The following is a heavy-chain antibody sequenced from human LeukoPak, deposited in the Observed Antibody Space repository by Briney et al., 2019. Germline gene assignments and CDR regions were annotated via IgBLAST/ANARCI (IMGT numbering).Heavy chain of an antibody. CDR2: ISGSGGPT. CDR1: GFSFSHAW. CDR3: AKGLINDWSALEF. V-gene: IGHV3-23*01. D-gene: IGHD3-9*01. J-gene: IGHJ4*02. Sequence: PGGSLRLSCAASGFSFSHAWMSWVRQAPGKGLEWVSAISGSGGPTYYADSVRGRFTISRDNSKNTLYLQMNSLRAEDTAVYYCAKGLINDWSALEFWGQGTLVTVSS.